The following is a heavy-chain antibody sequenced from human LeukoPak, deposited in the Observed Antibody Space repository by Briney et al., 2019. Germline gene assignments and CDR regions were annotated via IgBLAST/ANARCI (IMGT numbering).Heavy chain of an antibody. Sequence: GGSLRLSCTASGFTFSTYNMNWVRQAPGKGLEWVSYISSSTTTISYADSVKGRFTISRDNAKNSLYLQMNSLRAEDTAVYYCASGMRVGPIWGQGTLVTVSS. CDR1: GFTFSTYN. CDR2: ISSSTTTI. D-gene: IGHD1-26*01. J-gene: IGHJ4*02. CDR3: ASGMRVGPI. V-gene: IGHV3-48*04.